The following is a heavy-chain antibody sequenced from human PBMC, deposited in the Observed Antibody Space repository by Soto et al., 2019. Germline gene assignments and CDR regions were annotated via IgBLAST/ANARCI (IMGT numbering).Heavy chain of an antibody. Sequence: QVHLVQSGAEVKKPGASVKISCKASGYTYTNYYMHWVRQAPGQGLEWMGIINLSSGSPSYAQRFKGRVTMTRDTSTTTFYMELSSLRSEDTGVYYCASGACSGECYSAYWGQGTLVTVSS. CDR3: ASGACSGECYSAY. D-gene: IGHD2-21*01. V-gene: IGHV1-46*01. J-gene: IGHJ4*02. CDR2: INLSSGSP. CDR1: GYTYTNYY.